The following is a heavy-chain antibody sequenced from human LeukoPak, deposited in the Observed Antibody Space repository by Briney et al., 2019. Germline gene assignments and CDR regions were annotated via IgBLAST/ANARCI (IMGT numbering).Heavy chain of an antibody. CDR3: ARGESLDFDP. D-gene: IGHD1-26*01. V-gene: IGHV4-31*03. Sequence: SETLSLTCTVSGDSISGGGYYWNWIRQHPGRGLEWIGFIYNNGSPKYNPSLKNRLTISADTSKNHFSLKLSSVTAADTAVYYCARGESLDFDPWGQGTLVTVSS. CDR1: GDSISGGGYY. J-gene: IGHJ5*02. CDR2: IYNNGSP.